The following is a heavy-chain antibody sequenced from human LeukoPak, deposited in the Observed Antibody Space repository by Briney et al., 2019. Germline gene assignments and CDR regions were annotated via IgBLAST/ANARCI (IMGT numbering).Heavy chain of an antibody. CDR2: IYYSGST. D-gene: IGHD6-19*01. CDR1: GGSISSSSYY. V-gene: IGHV4-39*01. J-gene: IGHJ4*02. Sequence: SETLSLTCTVSGGSISSSSYYWGWIRQPPGKGLEWIGSIYYSGSTYYNPSLKSRVTISVDTPKNQFSLKLSSVTAADTAVYYCARLGLKAGHFDYWGQGTLVTVSS. CDR3: ARLGLKAGHFDY.